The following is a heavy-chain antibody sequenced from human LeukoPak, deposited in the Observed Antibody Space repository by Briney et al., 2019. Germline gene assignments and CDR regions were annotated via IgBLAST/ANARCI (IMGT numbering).Heavy chain of an antibody. V-gene: IGHV3-74*01. CDR2: INSDGSST. J-gene: IGHJ6*02. Sequence: PGGSLRLSCAASGFTFSSYWMHWVRQGPGKGLVWVSRINSDGSSTNYADSVRGRFTISRDNAENTLYLQMNSLRVEDTAVYYCAKGYYGSGSYYHTYYGMDVWGQGTTVTVSS. D-gene: IGHD3-10*01. CDR3: AKGYYGSGSYYHTYYGMDV. CDR1: GFTFSSYW.